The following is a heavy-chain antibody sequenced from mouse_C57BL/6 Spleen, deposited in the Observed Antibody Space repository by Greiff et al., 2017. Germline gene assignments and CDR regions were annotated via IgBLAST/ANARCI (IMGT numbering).Heavy chain of an antibody. CDR2: IWRGGST. J-gene: IGHJ4*01. CDR3: AKTMITTNYVMDY. CDR1: GFSLTSYG. D-gene: IGHD2-4*01. Sequence: VQLQQSGPGLVQPSQSLSITCTVSGFSLTSYGVHWVRQSPGKGLEWLGVIWRGGSTDYNAAFMSRLSITKDNSKSQVFFKMNSLQADDTAIYYCAKTMITTNYVMDYWGQGTSVTVSS. V-gene: IGHV2-5*01.